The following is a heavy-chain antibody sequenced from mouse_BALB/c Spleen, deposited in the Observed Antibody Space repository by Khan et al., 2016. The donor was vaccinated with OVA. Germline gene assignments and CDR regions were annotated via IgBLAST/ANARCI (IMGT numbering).Heavy chain of an antibody. Sequence: QVQLKQSGPGLVQPSQSLSITCTVSGFSLNNYSVHWVRQSPGKGLEWLGVIWSAGSTDYNAAFISRLTISKENSRSQVFFKMTSLQPNDTAIYYCVRRCYDYGRGSLFAYWGQGTLITVSA. CDR2: IWSAGST. V-gene: IGHV2-2*02. D-gene: IGHD2-4*01. CDR3: VRRCYDYGRGSLFAY. CDR1: GFSLNNYS. J-gene: IGHJ3*01.